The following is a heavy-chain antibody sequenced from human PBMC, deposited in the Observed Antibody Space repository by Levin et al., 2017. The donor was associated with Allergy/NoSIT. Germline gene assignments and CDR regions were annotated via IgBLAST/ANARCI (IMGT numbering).Heavy chain of an antibody. V-gene: IGHV3-30*18. CDR2: MSFDGSNK. CDR1: GFTFSSYG. Sequence: GGSLRLSCAASGFTFSSYGMHWVRQAPGKGLEWVAVMSFDGSNKYYADSVKGRFTISRDNSKNTLYLQMNSLRAQDTAVYYCAKGRSGGWVAGSGFDYWGQGCLVAVSS. CDR3: AKGRSGGWVAGSGFDY. J-gene: IGHJ4*02. D-gene: IGHD6-19*01.